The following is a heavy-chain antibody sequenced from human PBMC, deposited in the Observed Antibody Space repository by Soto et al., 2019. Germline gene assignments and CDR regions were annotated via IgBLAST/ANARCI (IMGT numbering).Heavy chain of an antibody. CDR1: GYSFTSYW. CDR3: AKGRPGYYYYGMDG. Sequence: EEQKNGECLKISCKGSGYSFTSYWISWVRQMPGKGLEWMGRIDPSDSYTNYSPSFQGHVTISADKSISTAYLQWSSLKASDTAMYYCAKGRPGYYYYGMDGWGQGTTVTVSS. CDR2: IDPSDSYT. J-gene: IGHJ6*02. V-gene: IGHV5-10-1*01.